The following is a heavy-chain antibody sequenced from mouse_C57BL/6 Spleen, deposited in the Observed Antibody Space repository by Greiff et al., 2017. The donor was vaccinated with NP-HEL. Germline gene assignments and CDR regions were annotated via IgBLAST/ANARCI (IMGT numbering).Heavy chain of an antibody. V-gene: IGHV1-81*01. J-gene: IGHJ2*01. CDR3: ARRPLDY. CDR1: GYTFTSYG. CDR2: IYPRSGNT. Sequence: QVQLKQSGAELARPGASVKLSCKASGYTFTSYGISWVKQRTGQGLEWIGEIYPRSGNTYYNEQFKGKATLTADKSSSTAYMELRSLTSEDSAVYFCARRPLDYWGQGTTLTVSS.